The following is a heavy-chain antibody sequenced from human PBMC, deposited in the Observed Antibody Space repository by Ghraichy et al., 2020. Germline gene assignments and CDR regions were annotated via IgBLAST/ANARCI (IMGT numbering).Heavy chain of an antibody. CDR1: GFSFNDYI. CDR2: ISSSGDFR. V-gene: IGHV3-21*01. D-gene: IGHD2-21*01. J-gene: IGHJ4*02. CDR3: ARVVVIAPAGPLDF. Sequence: GGSLRLSCAGSGFSFNDYIINWVRQAPGKGLEWVSSISSSGDFRYYAASVKGRFTISRDYAKNSVSLEMDSLRVEDTALYYCARVVVIAPAGPLDFWGQGNLVTFAS.